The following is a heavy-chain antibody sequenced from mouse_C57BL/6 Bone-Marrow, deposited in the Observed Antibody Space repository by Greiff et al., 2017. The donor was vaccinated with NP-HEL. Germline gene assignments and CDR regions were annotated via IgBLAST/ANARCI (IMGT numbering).Heavy chain of an antibody. V-gene: IGHV5-15*01. J-gene: IGHJ4*01. CDR2: ISNLAYST. Sequence: DVKLVESGGGLVQPGGSLKLSCAASGFTFPDYGMSWVRQAPRKGPEWVAFISNLAYSTYYADTVTGRFTISRANTKNTLYLEMSSLRSENTAMYYCARTVGAYAMDYWGQGTSVTVSS. D-gene: IGHD3-3*01. CDR1: GFTFPDYG. CDR3: ARTVGAYAMDY.